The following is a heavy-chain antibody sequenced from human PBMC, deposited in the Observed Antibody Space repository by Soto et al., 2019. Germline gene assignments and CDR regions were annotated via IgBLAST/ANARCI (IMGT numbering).Heavy chain of an antibody. J-gene: IGHJ4*02. V-gene: IGHV1-18*01. CDR3: ARDSPFYDSSGYRPETYFDY. CDR1: GYTFTSYG. CDR2: ISAYNGNT. Sequence: ASVKVSCKASGYTFTSYGISWVRQAPGQGLEWMGWISAYNGNTNYAQKLQGRVTMTTDTSTSTAYMELRSLRSDDTAVYYCARDSPFYDSSGYRPETYFDYWGQGTLVTVSS. D-gene: IGHD3-22*01.